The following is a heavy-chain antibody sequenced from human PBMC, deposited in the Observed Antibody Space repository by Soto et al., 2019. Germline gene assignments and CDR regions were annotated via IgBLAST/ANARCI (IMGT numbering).Heavy chain of an antibody. J-gene: IGHJ6*04. CDR2: IKQDGSEK. V-gene: IGHV3-7*01. Sequence: GGSLRLSCAASGFTFSNYWMSWVRQAPGKGLEWVANIKQDGSEKYYVDSVKGRFTISRDNAKNSLYLQMHSLRVEDTAVYYCARAEVLGVWGKGTPVTVSS. D-gene: IGHD1-26*01. CDR1: GFTFSNYW. CDR3: ARAEVLGV.